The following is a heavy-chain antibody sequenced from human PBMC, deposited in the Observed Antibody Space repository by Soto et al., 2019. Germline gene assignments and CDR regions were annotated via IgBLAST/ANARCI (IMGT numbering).Heavy chain of an antibody. V-gene: IGHV4-39*01. D-gene: IGHD3-22*01. Sequence: PSETLSLTCTVSGGSISSTSYYWGWIRQPPGKGLEWIGSIYYSGSTYYNPPLKSRVTISVDTSKNQFSLKLSSVTAADTAVYYCARFGHYYDSSGPSDYWGQGTLVTVSS. CDR1: GGSISSTSYY. CDR2: IYYSGST. J-gene: IGHJ4*02. CDR3: ARFGHYYDSSGPSDY.